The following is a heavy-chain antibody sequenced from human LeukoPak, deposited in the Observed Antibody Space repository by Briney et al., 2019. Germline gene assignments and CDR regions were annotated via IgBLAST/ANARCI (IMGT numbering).Heavy chain of an antibody. D-gene: IGHD6-19*01. V-gene: IGHV4-59*01. CDR2: IYYSGST. Sequence: SETLSLTCTVSGGSISSYYWSWIRQPPGKGLEWIGYIYYSGSTTYNPSLKSRRTITVDTSKNQFSLKLSSVTAADTAVYYCARDRSSGWFDPWGQGTLVTVSS. CDR3: ARDRSSGWFDP. CDR1: GGSISSYY. J-gene: IGHJ5*02.